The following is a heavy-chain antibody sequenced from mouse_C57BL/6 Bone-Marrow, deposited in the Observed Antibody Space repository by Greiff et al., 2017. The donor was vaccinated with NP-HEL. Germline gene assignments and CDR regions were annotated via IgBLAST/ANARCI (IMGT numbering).Heavy chain of an antibody. J-gene: IGHJ2*01. CDR2: IYPGGGST. V-gene: IGHV1-63*01. CDR1: GYTFTNYW. Sequence: QVQLQQSGAELVRPGTSVKMSCKASGYTFTNYWIGWAKQRPGHGLEWIGDIYPGGGSTNYNAKFKGKATLTADKTSSTAYMQFSSLTSEDSAIYYSARLIYYGNSYYFDYWGQGTTLTVSS. D-gene: IGHD2-1*01. CDR3: ARLIYYGNSYYFDY.